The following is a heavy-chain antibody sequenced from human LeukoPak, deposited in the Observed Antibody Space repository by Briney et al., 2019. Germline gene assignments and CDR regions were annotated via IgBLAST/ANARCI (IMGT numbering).Heavy chain of an antibody. V-gene: IGHV3-74*01. CDR2: ISGDSSRT. J-gene: IGHJ4*02. CDR3: VRGKYNCGCDG. Sequence: ASLKLSCVASGYTLSNYGIHWVRQAPGKGLVWVAHISGDSSRTSYADSVKGRFSISRDNSKTTLYLQLNSLPADDTALYYCVRGKYNCGCDGWGQGTLVTVSS. CDR1: GYTLSNYG. D-gene: IGHD1-1*01.